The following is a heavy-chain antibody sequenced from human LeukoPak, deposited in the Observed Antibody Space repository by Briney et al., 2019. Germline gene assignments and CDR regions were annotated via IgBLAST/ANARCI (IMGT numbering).Heavy chain of an antibody. CDR1: GYTFTGYY. V-gene: IGHV1-2*02. J-gene: IGHJ5*02. CDR2: INPNSGGT. CDR3: ARELYYDILTGYSNWFDP. Sequence: ASVKVSCKASGYTFTGYYMHWVRQAPGQGLEWMGWINPNSGGTNYAQKSQGRVTMTRDTSISTAYMELSRLRSDDTAVYYCARELYYDILTGYSNWFDPWGQGTLVTVSS. D-gene: IGHD3-9*01.